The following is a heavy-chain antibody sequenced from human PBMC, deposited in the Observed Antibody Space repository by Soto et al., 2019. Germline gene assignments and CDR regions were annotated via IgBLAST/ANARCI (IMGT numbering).Heavy chain of an antibody. V-gene: IGHV1-69*13. D-gene: IGHD2-15*01. Sequence: ASVKVSCKASRVAFSKFIVTWVRQAPGLGLEWVGGIIPIFGTANYAQKFQGRVTITADESTSTSYMEVNNLRSEDTAVYYCARDPVAATGAPRLNMDVWGQGTTVTVSS. J-gene: IGHJ6*02. CDR2: IIPIFGTA. CDR3: ARDPVAATGAPRLNMDV. CDR1: RVAFSKFI.